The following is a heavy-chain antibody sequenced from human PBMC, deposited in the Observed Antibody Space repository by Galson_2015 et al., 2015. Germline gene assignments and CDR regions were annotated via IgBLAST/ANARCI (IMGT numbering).Heavy chain of an antibody. Sequence: PALVKPTQTLTLTCTFSGFSLSTSGVGVGWIRQPPGKALEWLALIYWDDDKRYSPSLKSRLTITKDTSKNQVVLTMTNMDPVDTATYYCALTALNWNDVCWFDPWGQGTLVTVSS. D-gene: IGHD1-1*01. V-gene: IGHV2-5*02. CDR2: IYWDDDK. J-gene: IGHJ5*02. CDR1: GFSLSTSGVG. CDR3: ALTALNWNDVCWFDP.